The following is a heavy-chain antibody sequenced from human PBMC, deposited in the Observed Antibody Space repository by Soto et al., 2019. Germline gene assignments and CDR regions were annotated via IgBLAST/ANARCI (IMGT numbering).Heavy chain of an antibody. V-gene: IGHV4-31*03. D-gene: IGHD1-20*01. CDR1: GGSISSGGYY. CDR3: ARFIPGTGSDY. CDR2: IYYSGST. Sequence: QVQLQESGPGLVKPSQTLSLTCTVSGGSISSGGYYWSWIRQHPGKGLEWIGYIYYSGSTYCNPSLKSRVTISVYTSKNQFSLKLSSVTAADTAVYYCARFIPGTGSDYWGQGTLVTVSS. J-gene: IGHJ4*02.